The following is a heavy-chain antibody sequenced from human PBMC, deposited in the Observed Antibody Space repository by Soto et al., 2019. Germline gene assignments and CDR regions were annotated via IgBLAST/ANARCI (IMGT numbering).Heavy chain of an antibody. D-gene: IGHD3-22*01. Sequence: GGSLRLSCAASGFTFSSYAMSWVRQAPWKGLEWVSAISGSGGSTYYADSVKGRFTISRDNSKNTLYLQMNSLRAEDTAVYYCAKSWVYYDSSGYPNWFDPWGQGTLVTVSS. CDR3: AKSWVYYDSSGYPNWFDP. CDR1: GFTFSSYA. CDR2: ISGSGGST. V-gene: IGHV3-23*01. J-gene: IGHJ5*02.